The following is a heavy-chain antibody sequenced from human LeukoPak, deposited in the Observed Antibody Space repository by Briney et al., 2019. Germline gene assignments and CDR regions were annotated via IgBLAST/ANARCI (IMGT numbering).Heavy chain of an antibody. CDR1: GFTFSNAW. V-gene: IGHV3-15*01. CDR2: IKSKTDGGTT. D-gene: IGHD1-26*01. J-gene: IGHJ4*02. Sequence: GGSLRLSCAASGFTFSNAWMSWVRQAPGKGLEWVGRIKSKTDGGTTDYAAPVKGRFTISRDDSKNTLYLQMNSLKTEDTAVYYCTTDLAGELPHIFDYWGQGTLVTVSS. CDR3: TTDLAGELPHIFDY.